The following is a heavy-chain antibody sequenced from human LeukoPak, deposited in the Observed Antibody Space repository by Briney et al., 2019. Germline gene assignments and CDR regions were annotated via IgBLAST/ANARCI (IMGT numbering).Heavy chain of an antibody. J-gene: IGHJ4*02. CDR3: ARSRGAGPGAYFDY. Sequence: PGGSLRLSHAVSGFSLAEQYMLWIPQAPGRGLEGGSYTSNAGSYTNHAGSVAGRFSTSRDNAENSLYLQMNSLRAEDTAVYYRARSRGAGPGAYFDYWGQGTLGTVTS. D-gene: IGHD6-19*01. CDR2: TSNAGSYT. CDR1: GFSLAEQY. V-gene: IGHV3-11*06.